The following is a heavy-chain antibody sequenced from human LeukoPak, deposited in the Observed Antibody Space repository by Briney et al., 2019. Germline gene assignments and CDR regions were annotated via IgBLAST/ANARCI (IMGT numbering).Heavy chain of an antibody. CDR3: AKGFGSYDSSGYYYVSWFDP. D-gene: IGHD3-22*01. J-gene: IGHJ5*02. V-gene: IGHV3-23*01. Sequence: GGSLRLSCAASGFTFSSYAMSWVRQAPGKGLEWVSAISGSGGSTYYADSVKGRFTISRDNSKNTLYLQMNSLRAEDTAVYYCAKGFGSYDSSGYYYVSWFDPWGQGTLVTVSS. CDR1: GFTFSSYA. CDR2: ISGSGGST.